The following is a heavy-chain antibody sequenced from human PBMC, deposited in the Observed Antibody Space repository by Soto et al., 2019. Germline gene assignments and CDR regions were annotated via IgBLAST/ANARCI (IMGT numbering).Heavy chain of an antibody. J-gene: IGHJ4*02. V-gene: IGHV3-74*01. CDR2: TDSDGSCT. Sequence: PGGSLRLSCVASGFTFSSYWMHWVRRTPGQGLVWVSHTDSDGSCTTYADSVKGRFTISRDNSRNTLYLQMNSLRAEDTALYYCANAAYNYGPVDYWGQGTLVPSPQ. CDR1: GFTFSSYW. CDR3: ANAAYNYGPVDY. D-gene: IGHD5-18*01.